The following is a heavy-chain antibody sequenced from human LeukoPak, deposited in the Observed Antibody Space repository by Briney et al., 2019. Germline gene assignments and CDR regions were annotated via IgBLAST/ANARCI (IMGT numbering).Heavy chain of an antibody. CDR1: GYTFTSYY. CDR3: ARQDLTGYYTARDAFDI. Sequence: GASVKVSCKASGYTFTSYYMHWVRQAPGQGLEWMGIINPSGGSTSYAQKFQGRVTMTRDTSTSTVYMELSSLRSEDTAMYYCARQDLTGYYTARDAFDIWGQGTMVTVSS. CDR2: INPSGGST. D-gene: IGHD3-9*01. J-gene: IGHJ3*02. V-gene: IGHV1-46*01.